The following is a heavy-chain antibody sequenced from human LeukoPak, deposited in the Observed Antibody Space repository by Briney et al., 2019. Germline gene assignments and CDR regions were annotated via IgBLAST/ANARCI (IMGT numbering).Heavy chain of an antibody. D-gene: IGHD2-2*02. J-gene: IGHJ4*02. CDR1: AFTFSDYS. Sequence: GGSLRLSCAASAFTFSDYSMNWVRQAPGKGLEWVSYISGRSSTIYYADSVKGRFTISRDNAKNSMYLQMNSLRAEDTAVYFCARDPQDQVVYHFDYWGQGTLVTVSS. CDR2: ISGRSSTI. CDR3: ARDPQDQVVYHFDY. V-gene: IGHV3-48*01.